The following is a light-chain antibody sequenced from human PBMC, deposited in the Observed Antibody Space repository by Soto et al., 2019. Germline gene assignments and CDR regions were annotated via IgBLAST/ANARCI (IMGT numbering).Light chain of an antibody. J-gene: IGKJ1*01. V-gene: IGKV1-5*01. CDR2: DAS. CDR3: QQYYTYSPT. Sequence: DIQMTQSPSTLSAFVGDRVNITCRASQSISNCLAWYQQRPGKAPQLLIYDASSVEGGGPSRFSGSESGTEFTLTSSSLQPGDFATYYCQQYYTYSPTLGQGTKVEVK. CDR1: QSISNC.